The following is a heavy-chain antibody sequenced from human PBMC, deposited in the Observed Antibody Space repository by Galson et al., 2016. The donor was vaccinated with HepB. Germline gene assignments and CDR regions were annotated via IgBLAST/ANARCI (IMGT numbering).Heavy chain of an antibody. Sequence: KDSGYTFTSYGISWVRQAPGQGLEWMGWTSTYNDNSNYAQKLQGRVTMTTDTSTSTAYMELRSLRSDDTAVYYCARDPLRSPDYWGQGTLVTVSS. CDR2: TSTYNDNS. V-gene: IGHV1-18*01. D-gene: IGHD1-14*01. CDR1: GYTFTSYG. J-gene: IGHJ4*02. CDR3: ARDPLRSPDY.